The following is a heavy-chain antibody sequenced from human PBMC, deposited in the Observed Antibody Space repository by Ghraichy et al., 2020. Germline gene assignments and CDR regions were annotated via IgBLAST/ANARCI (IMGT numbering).Heavy chain of an antibody. CDR2: IILIFGTA. D-gene: IGHD4-23*01. CDR1: GGTFSNSA. CDR3: ARDAGGGNLEYFKH. Sequence: SVKVSCKASGGTFSNSAISWVRQARVQGLEWMGGIILIFGTANYAQKFQGRVTITADESTSTAYMELSSLRSEDTAVYFCARDAGGGNLEYFKHWGQGTLVTVSS. J-gene: IGHJ1*01. V-gene: IGHV1-69*13.